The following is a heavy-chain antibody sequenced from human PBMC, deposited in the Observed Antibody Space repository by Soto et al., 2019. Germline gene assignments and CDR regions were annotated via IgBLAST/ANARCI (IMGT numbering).Heavy chain of an antibody. Sequence: QVQLVQSGAEVKKPGASVKVSCKASGYTFTNYAIHWVRQAPGQRLEWMGWINAGSGNTKYSQRFEGRVSITRDTFSSTAYMEVSSLTSDDTAVYYCACEQQLATFQHWGQGTLVTVSS. CDR3: ACEQQLATFQH. J-gene: IGHJ1*01. V-gene: IGHV1-3*01. CDR1: GYTFTNYA. D-gene: IGHD6-13*01. CDR2: INAGSGNT.